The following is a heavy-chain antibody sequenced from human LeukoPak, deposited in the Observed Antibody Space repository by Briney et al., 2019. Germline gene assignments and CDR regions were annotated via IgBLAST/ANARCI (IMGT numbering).Heavy chain of an antibody. CDR3: ATTRPNTVTTDY. V-gene: IGHV3-23*01. CDR2: ISGSGGST. J-gene: IGHJ4*02. Sequence: GGSLRLSCAASGFTFSSYAMSWVRQAPEKGLEWVSAISGSGGSTYYADSVKGRFTISRDNSKNTLYLQMNSLRAEDTAVYYCATTRPNTVTTDYWGQGTLVTVSS. D-gene: IGHD4-17*01. CDR1: GFTFSSYA.